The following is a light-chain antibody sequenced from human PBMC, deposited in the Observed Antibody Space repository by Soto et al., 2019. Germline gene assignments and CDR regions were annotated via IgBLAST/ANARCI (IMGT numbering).Light chain of an antibody. CDR1: QGINNH. J-gene: IGKJ4*01. V-gene: IGKV1-27*01. CDR2: AAS. Sequence: DFQMTQSPSSLSASVGDRVTITCRASQGINNHLAWFQQKPGKVPKVLIYAASTLQSGVPSRFSGSGSGTDFTLTISSLQPEDVATGYCQTYNSAPPAGTFGGGTKVEIK. CDR3: QTYNSAPPAGT.